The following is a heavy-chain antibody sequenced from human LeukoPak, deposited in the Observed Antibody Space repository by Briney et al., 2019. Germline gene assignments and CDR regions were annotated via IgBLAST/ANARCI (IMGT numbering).Heavy chain of an antibody. J-gene: IGHJ4*02. V-gene: IGHV3-23*01. CDR2: ISGSGDST. Sequence: GGSLRLSCAASGFTFSTYGMSWVRQAPGKGLEWVSAISGSGDSTYSTDSVKGRFTISRDNSKNTLYLQMNSLRAEDTAVYYCAKKVPANWGSYFDYWGQGTLVTVSS. D-gene: IGHD7-27*01. CDR1: GFTFSTYG. CDR3: AKKVPANWGSYFDY.